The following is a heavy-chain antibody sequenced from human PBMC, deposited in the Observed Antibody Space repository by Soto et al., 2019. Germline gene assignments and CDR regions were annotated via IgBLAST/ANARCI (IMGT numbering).Heavy chain of an antibody. J-gene: IGHJ6*02. V-gene: IGHV4-30-2*01. CDR2: IYHSGST. CDR1: GVSISSGGYS. Sequence: SETLSLTCAVSGVSISSGGYSWSWIRQPPGKGLEWIGYIYHSGSTYYNPSLKSRVTISVDRSKNQFSLKLSSVTAADTAVYYCARVPGPWGQGTTVTVSS. CDR3: ARVPGP.